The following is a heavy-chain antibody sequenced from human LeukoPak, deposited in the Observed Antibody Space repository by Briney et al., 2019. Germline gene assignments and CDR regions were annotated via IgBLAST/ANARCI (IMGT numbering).Heavy chain of an antibody. CDR1: GYTFTSYG. CDR2: ISAYNGNT. J-gene: IGHJ3*02. D-gene: IGHD2-15*01. CDR3: ARNHLGYCSGGSCYAFDI. Sequence: ASVKVSCKASGYTFTSYGISWVRQAPGQGLEWMGWISAYNGNTNYAQKLQGRVTMTTDTSTSTAYMELRSLRSDDTAVYYCARNHLGYCSGGSCYAFDIWGQGTMVTVSS. V-gene: IGHV1-18*01.